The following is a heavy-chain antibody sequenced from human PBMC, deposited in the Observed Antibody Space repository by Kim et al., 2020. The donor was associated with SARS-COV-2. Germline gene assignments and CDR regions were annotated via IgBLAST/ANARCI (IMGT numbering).Heavy chain of an antibody. CDR3: ARDASYSSSSEIWFDP. J-gene: IGHJ5*02. CDR1: GFTFSSYS. V-gene: IGHV3-21*01. Sequence: GGSLRLSCAASGFTFSSYSMNWVRQAPGKGLEWVSSISSSSSYIYYADSVKGRFTISRDNAKNSLYLQMNSLRAEDTAVYYCARDASYSSSSEIWFDPWGQGTLVTVSS. D-gene: IGHD6-6*01. CDR2: ISSSSSYI.